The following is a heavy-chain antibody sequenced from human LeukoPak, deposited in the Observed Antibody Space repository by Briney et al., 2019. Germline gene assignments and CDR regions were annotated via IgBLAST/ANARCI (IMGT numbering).Heavy chain of an antibody. J-gene: IGHJ6*02. Sequence: GGSLRLSCAASGFTFSDYYMSWIRQAPGKGLEWVSYISSSGSTIYYADSVRGRFTISRDNAKNSLYLQMNSLRAEDTAVYYCARVGTIFGVANITYYYYGMDVWGQGTTVTVSS. CDR2: ISSSGSTI. CDR3: ARVGTIFGVANITYYYYGMDV. V-gene: IGHV3-11*01. CDR1: GFTFSDYY. D-gene: IGHD3-3*01.